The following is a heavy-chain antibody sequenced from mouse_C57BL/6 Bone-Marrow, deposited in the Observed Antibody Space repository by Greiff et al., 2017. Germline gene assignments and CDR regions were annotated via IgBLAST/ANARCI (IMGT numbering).Heavy chain of an antibody. CDR1: GFNIKDDY. J-gene: IGHJ2*01. CDR3: TTGHYYY. CDR2: IDPENGDT. V-gene: IGHV14-4*01. Sequence: EVQLQQSGAELVRPGASVKLSCTASGFNIKDDYMHWVKQRPEQGLEWIGWIDPENGDTEYASKFQGKATITVYTSSTTAYLQLSSLTSEDTAVYYCTTGHYYYWGQGTTLTVSS. D-gene: IGHD1-1*01.